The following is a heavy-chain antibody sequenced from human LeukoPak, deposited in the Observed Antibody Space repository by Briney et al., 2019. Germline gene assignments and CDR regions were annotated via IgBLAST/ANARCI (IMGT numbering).Heavy chain of an antibody. Sequence: GGSLRLSCAASGLTGSHSYVSWVRQAPGKGLEWVSAISKSGDHTYYAASAKGRFTIYRDNSKNTQYLQMNSLRAEDTAVYYCATSWGPDTSAFRWGRDGMDVWGQGTTVIVS. CDR2: ISKSGDHT. CDR3: ATSWGPDTSAFRWGRDGMDV. V-gene: IGHV3-53*01. D-gene: IGHD3-16*01. CDR1: GLTGSHSY. J-gene: IGHJ6*02.